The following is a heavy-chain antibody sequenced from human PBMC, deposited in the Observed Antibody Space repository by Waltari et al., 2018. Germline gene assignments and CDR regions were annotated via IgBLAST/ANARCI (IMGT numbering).Heavy chain of an antibody. CDR2: INHSGST. Sequence: QVQLQQWGAGLLKPSETLSLTCAVYGGSFSGYYWSWIRQPPGKGLEWIGEINHSGSTNYNPSLKSRVTISVDTSKNQFSLKLSSVTAADTAVYYCARGLGEVAAAGKRLGYFDYWGQGTLVTVSS. D-gene: IGHD6-13*01. CDR3: ARGLGEVAAAGKRLGYFDY. V-gene: IGHV4-34*01. J-gene: IGHJ4*02. CDR1: GGSFSGYY.